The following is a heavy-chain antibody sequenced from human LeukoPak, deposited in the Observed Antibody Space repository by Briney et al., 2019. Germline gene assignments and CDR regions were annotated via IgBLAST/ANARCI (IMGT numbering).Heavy chain of an antibody. J-gene: IGHJ4*02. Sequence: PGGSLRLSCEASGFTFSSHDMHWVRQAPGKGLEWVSGISGGGGSTCYADSVKGRFTISRDNPKNTVYLQMNSLRAEDTAVYYCAKSSRDWGFGSWGRGTLVTVSS. CDR2: ISGGGGST. D-gene: IGHD2-21*02. CDR1: GFTFSSHD. V-gene: IGHV3-23*01. CDR3: AKSSRDWGFGS.